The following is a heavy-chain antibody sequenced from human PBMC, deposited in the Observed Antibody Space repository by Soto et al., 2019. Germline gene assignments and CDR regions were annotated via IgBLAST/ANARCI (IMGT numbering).Heavy chain of an antibody. CDR1: GGSISSGGYY. V-gene: IGHV4-31*03. CDR3: ARADSPPYIYGYASWYFDL. Sequence: QVQLQESGPGLVKPSQTLSLTCTVSGGSISSGGYYWSWIRQHPGKGLEWIGYIYYSGSTYYNPSLKSRVTISVDTSKNQFSLKLSSVTAADTAVYYCARADSPPYIYGYASWYFDLWGRGTLVTVSS. D-gene: IGHD5-18*01. J-gene: IGHJ2*01. CDR2: IYYSGST.